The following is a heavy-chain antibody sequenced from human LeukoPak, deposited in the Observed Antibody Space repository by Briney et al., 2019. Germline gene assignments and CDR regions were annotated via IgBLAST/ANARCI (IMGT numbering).Heavy chain of an antibody. V-gene: IGHV3-30*02. Sequence: GGSLRLSCAASGFTFSSFGMHWVRQAPGKGLEWVAFIRYDGSNKYYADSVKGRFTISRDNSKNTTYLQMNSLRAEDTTVYYCAKDRAVAGMGGLGYWGQGTLVTVSS. J-gene: IGHJ4*02. D-gene: IGHD6-19*01. CDR3: AKDRAVAGMGGLGY. CDR2: IRYDGSNK. CDR1: GFTFSSFG.